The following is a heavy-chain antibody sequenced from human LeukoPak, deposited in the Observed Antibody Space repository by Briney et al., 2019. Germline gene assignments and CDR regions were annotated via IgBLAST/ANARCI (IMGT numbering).Heavy chain of an antibody. D-gene: IGHD2/OR15-2a*01. CDR2: IFYSGST. V-gene: IGHV4-59*08. J-gene: IGHJ4*02. CDR1: GGSISSYY. CDR3: ARHSASTYYHLFDS. Sequence: PSETLSLTCTVSGGSISSYYWSWIRQPPGKGLEWIGYIFYSGSTNFNPSLKSRITISVSTSNNQFSLKLSSVTAADTAVYYCARHSASTYYHLFDSWGQGALVTVSS.